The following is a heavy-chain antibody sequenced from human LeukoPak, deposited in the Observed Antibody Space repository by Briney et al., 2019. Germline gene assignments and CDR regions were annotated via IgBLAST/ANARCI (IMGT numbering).Heavy chain of an antibody. D-gene: IGHD2-21*02. V-gene: IGHV4-34*01. CDR3: ARVPGFSHIVVVTARGAFDI. CDR1: GGSFRGDD. Sequence: SETLSLTCAVYGGSFRGDDWSWIRQPPGKGLEWIGEINHSGSTSYNTSLKSRVTISVDTSKNQFSLKLSSVTAADTAVYYCARVPGFSHIVVVTARGAFDIWGQGTMVTVSS. J-gene: IGHJ3*02. CDR2: INHSGST.